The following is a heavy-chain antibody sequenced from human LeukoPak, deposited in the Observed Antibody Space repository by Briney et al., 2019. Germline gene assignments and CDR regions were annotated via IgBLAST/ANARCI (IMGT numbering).Heavy chain of an antibody. CDR3: ARGGCSSTSCYGDFDY. V-gene: IGHV1-69*06. CDR1: GGTFSSYA. J-gene: IGHJ4*02. D-gene: IGHD2-2*01. Sequence: ASVKVSCKASGGTFSSYAISWVRQAPGQGLEWMGGIIPIFGTANYAQKFQGRVTITADKSTSTAYMELSSLRSEDTAVYYCARGGCSSTSCYGDFDYWGQGTLVTVSS. CDR2: IIPIFGTA.